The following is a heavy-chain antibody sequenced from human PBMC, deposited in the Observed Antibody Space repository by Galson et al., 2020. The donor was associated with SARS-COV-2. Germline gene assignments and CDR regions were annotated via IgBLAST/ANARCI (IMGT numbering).Heavy chain of an antibody. CDR2: INHSGST. J-gene: IGHJ6*02. CDR1: GGSFSGYY. D-gene: IGHD6-19*01. Sequence: SETLSLTCAVYGGSFSGYYWSWIRQPPGKGLEWIGEINHSGSTNYNPSLKSRVTISVDTSKNQFSLKLSSVTAADTAVYYCARPYSSGPRRYYYYYYGMDVWGQGTTVTVSS. V-gene: IGHV4-34*01. CDR3: ARPYSSGPRRYYYYYYGMDV.